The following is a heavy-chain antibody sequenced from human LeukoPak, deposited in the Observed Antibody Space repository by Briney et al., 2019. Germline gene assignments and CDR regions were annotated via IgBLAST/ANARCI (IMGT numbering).Heavy chain of an antibody. CDR2: MNPNSGNT. CDR3: ARAGWLPPYYYYYYGMDV. CDR1: GYTFTSYD. V-gene: IGHV1-8*01. Sequence: ASVKVSCKASGYTFTSYDINWGRQATGQGLEWMGWMNPNSGNTGYAQKFQGRVTMTRNTSISTAYMELSSLRSEDTAVYYCARAGWLPPYYYYYYGMDVWGQGTTVTVSS. J-gene: IGHJ6*02. D-gene: IGHD5-24*01.